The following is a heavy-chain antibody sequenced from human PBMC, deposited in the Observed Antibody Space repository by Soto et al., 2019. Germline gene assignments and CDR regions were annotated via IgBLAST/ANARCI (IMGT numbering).Heavy chain of an antibody. D-gene: IGHD2-15*01. CDR3: ARVNCSGGSCYSFIPRFDP. Sequence: PSETLSLTCTVSGGSISSGGYYWSWIRQHPGKGLEWIGYIYYSGSTYYNPSLKSRVTISVDTSKNQFSLKLSSVTAADTAVYYCARVNCSGGSCYSFIPRFDPWGQGTLVTVSS. CDR2: IYYSGST. CDR1: GGSISSGGYY. V-gene: IGHV4-31*03. J-gene: IGHJ5*02.